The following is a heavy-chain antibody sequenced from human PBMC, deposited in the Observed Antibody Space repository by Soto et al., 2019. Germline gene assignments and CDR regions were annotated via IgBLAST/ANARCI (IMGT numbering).Heavy chain of an antibody. CDR2: ISGSGGST. CDR3: VKTSLKDSLSRPSTMYYAMDG. Sequence: GGSLGLSCAASGFTFSSYAMSWVRQAPGKGLEWVSAISGSGGSTYYADSVKGRFTISRDNSKNTLYLQMNSLRAEDTAVYYFVKTSLKDSLSRPSTMYYAMDGRGQGPT. V-gene: IGHV3-23*01. CDR1: GFTFSSYA. D-gene: IGHD5-12*01. J-gene: IGHJ6*02.